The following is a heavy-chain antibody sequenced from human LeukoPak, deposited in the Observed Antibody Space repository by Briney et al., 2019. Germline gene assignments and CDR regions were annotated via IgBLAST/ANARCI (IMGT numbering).Heavy chain of an antibody. V-gene: IGHV3-7*03. D-gene: IGHD5-12*01. CDR2: IRQDGSEK. CDR1: GFTFSNYW. Sequence: GGSLRLSCAASGFTFSNYWMSWVRQAPGKGLEWVANIRQDGSEKYYVDSVKGRFTISRDNAKNSLYLQMNSLRAEDTAVCYCARAVWIWDYWGQGTLVTVSS. J-gene: IGHJ4*02. CDR3: ARAVWIWDY.